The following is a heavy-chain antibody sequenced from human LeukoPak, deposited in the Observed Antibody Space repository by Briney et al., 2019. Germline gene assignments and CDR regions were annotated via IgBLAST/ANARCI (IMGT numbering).Heavy chain of an antibody. V-gene: IGHV4-34*01. Sequence: SETLSLTCAVYGGSFSGYFWSWIRQSPGKGLEWIGEINHSGSTNYNPSLKSRLTISVDTSKNQFSLQLTSVTAADTAVYYCARTIPSGWYVYFQHWGQGTLVTVPS. CDR1: GGSFSGYF. J-gene: IGHJ1*01. D-gene: IGHD6-19*01. CDR2: INHSGST. CDR3: ARTIPSGWYVYFQH.